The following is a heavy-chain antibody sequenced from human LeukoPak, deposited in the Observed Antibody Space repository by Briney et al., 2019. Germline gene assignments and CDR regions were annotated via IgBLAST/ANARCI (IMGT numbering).Heavy chain of an antibody. J-gene: IGHJ6*03. V-gene: IGHV4-59*01. Sequence: ASETLSLTCTVSGGSISNYYWSWIRQPPGKGLEWIGYFYYSGSTNYNPSLKSRVTISVDTSKNQFSLKVTSVTAADTAVYYCARDWGVTGRPGYMDVWGKGTTVTVSS. D-gene: IGHD6-6*01. CDR2: FYYSGST. CDR1: GGSISNYY. CDR3: ARDWGVTGRPGYMDV.